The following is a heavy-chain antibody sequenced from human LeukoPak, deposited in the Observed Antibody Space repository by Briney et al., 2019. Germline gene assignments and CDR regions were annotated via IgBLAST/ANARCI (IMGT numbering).Heavy chain of an antibody. CDR1: GGSISSSSYY. J-gene: IGHJ4*02. Sequence: SETLSLTCTVSGGSISSSSYYWGWIRQPPGKGLEWIGEINHSGSTHYNPSLKSRVTISVDTSKNQFSLKLSSVTAADTAVYSCARVMRDCSNGVCYPDYFDYWGQGTLVTVSS. D-gene: IGHD2-8*01. V-gene: IGHV4-39*07. CDR2: INHSGST. CDR3: ARVMRDCSNGVCYPDYFDY.